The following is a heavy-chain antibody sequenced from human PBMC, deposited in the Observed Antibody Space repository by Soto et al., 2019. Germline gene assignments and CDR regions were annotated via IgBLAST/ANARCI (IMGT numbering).Heavy chain of an antibody. CDR1: GFTFTNFA. J-gene: IGHJ4*02. V-gene: IGHV3-23*01. Sequence: EEQLLESGGGLVQPGGSLRLSCAASGFTFTNFAMAWVRQAPGKGLEWVSVIGGSGGSTHYRDSVKGRFTISRDNSKNTLNLHMNSLRAEDTAVYYGTSLYGANPVRFDYWGRGTLVTVSS. D-gene: IGHD4-17*01. CDR3: TSLYGANPVRFDY. CDR2: IGGSGGST.